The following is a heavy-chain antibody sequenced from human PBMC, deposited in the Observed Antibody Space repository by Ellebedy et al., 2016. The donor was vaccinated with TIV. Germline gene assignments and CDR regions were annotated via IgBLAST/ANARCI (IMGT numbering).Heavy chain of an antibody. D-gene: IGHD6-19*01. CDR2: INAGNGNT. V-gene: IGHV1-3*01. CDR1: GYTFTSYG. CDR3: ARGLAGNPFDY. Sequence: AASVKVSRKASGYTFTSYGISWVRQAPGQRLEWMGWINAGNGNTKYSQKFQGRVTITRDTSASTAYMELSSLRSEDTAVYYCARGLAGNPFDYWGQGTLVTVSS. J-gene: IGHJ4*02.